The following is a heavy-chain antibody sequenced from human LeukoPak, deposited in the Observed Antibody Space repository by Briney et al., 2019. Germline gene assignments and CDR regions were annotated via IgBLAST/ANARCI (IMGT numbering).Heavy chain of an antibody. V-gene: IGHV1-69*04. CDR1: GGTFSHYA. J-gene: IGHJ4*02. CDR3: ATTHDSRELMLGDY. D-gene: IGHD3-10*01. Sequence: SVKVSCKASGGTFSHYAICWVRQAPGQGLEWMGRVIPILDITHYAQKFQGRVTISADKSTSTAYMNLSGLRSDDTAVYYCATTHDSRELMLGDYWGQGTLVTVSS. CDR2: VIPILDIT.